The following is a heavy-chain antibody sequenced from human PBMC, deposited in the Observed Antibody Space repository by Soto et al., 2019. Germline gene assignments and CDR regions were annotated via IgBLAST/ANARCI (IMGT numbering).Heavy chain of an antibody. D-gene: IGHD4-17*01. J-gene: IGHJ4*02. CDR2: IKSKTDGETT. CDR3: TTDRHSDDYVTDLGY. CDR1: GFPSANAW. Sequence: EVLLVQSGGGLVKPGGSLRLSCVASGFPSANAWMNWVRQAPGEGLEWVGRIKSKTDGETTDYAAPVKGRFTFSRDDSKNTLYLQMNSLKTEDTAVYYCTTDRHSDDYVTDLGYWGQGTLVTVSS. V-gene: IGHV3-15*07.